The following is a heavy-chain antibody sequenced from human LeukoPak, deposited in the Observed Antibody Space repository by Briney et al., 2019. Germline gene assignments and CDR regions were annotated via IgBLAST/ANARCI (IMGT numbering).Heavy chain of an antibody. V-gene: IGHV1-69*01. CDR2: IIPIFGTA. J-gene: IGHJ5*02. CDR1: GGTFSCYA. CDR3: ARDPELEYWFDP. Sequence: GSSVKVSCKASGGTFSCYAISWVRQAPGQGLEWMGGIIPIFGTANYAQTFQGRVTITADESTSTAYRALSSLRSEHTAVYYCARDPELEYWFDPWAREPWSPSPQ. D-gene: IGHD1-1*01.